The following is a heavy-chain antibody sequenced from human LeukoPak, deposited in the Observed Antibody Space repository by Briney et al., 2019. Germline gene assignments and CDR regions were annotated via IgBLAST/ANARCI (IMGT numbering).Heavy chain of an antibody. CDR3: ARDGPLPGIAVALGWYFDL. J-gene: IGHJ2*01. D-gene: IGHD6-19*01. CDR1: GFTVSSNY. CDR2: IYSGGST. Sequence: GGSLRLSCAASGFTVSSNYMGWVRQAPGKGLEWVSVIYSGGSTYYADSVKGRFTISRDNSKNTLYLQMNSLRAEDTAVYYCARDGPLPGIAVALGWYFDLWGRGTLVTVSS. V-gene: IGHV3-66*01.